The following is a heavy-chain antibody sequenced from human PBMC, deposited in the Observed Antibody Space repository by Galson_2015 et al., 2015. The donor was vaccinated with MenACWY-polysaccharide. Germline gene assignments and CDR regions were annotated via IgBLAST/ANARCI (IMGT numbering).Heavy chain of an antibody. CDR3: AREWNTACDY. CDR2: ISSGSSYI. D-gene: IGHD5-18*01. CDR1: GFTFSSYT. V-gene: IGHV3-21*01. Sequence: SLRLSCAASGFTFSSYTMNWVRQAPGKGLEWVSSISSGSSYIYYADSVKGRFTISRDNAKNSLYLQMNSLRAEDTAVYYCAREWNTACDYWGQGTLVTVSS. J-gene: IGHJ4*02.